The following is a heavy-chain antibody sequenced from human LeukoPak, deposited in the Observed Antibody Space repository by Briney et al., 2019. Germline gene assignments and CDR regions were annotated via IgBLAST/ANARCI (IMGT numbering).Heavy chain of an antibody. D-gene: IGHD6-13*01. J-gene: IGHJ4*02. V-gene: IGHV1-2*02. CDR2: INPNSGGT. CDR3: APATPGTVGKYYFDY. Sequence: GASVKVSCKTSGYTFTGYYMHWVRQAPGQGLEWMGWINPNSGGTNYAQKFQGRVTMTRDTSISTAYMELSRLSSDDTGVHYCAPATPGTVGKYYFDYWGQGTLVTVSS. CDR1: GYTFTGYY.